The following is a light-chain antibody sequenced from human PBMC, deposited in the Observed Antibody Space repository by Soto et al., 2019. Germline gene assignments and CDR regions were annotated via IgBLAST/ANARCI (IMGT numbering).Light chain of an antibody. CDR2: EVT. J-gene: IGLJ3*02. V-gene: IGLV2-14*01. CDR1: SSDVGSHSR. CDR3: ISFTSSNTWV. Sequence: QSALTQPASVSGSPGQSITISCTGSSSDVGSHSRVSWIQQHPGKTPKLIIYEVTNRPSGVSSRFSGSKSGTTASLAISGLQAEDEADYYCISFTSSNTWVFGGGTKVTVL.